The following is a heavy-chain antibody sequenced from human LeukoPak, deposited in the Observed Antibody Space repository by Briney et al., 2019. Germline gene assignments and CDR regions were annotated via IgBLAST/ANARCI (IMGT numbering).Heavy chain of an antibody. Sequence: GGSLRLSCAASGFTFSSYAMHWVRQAPGKGLEWVAVISYDGSNKYYADSVKGRFTISRDNAKNSLYLQMNSLRAEDTAVYYCARVPDCSGGSCYVGFDYWGQGTLVTVSS. D-gene: IGHD2-15*01. CDR1: GFTFSSYA. V-gene: IGHV3-30*04. CDR3: ARVPDCSGGSCYVGFDY. J-gene: IGHJ4*02. CDR2: ISYDGSNK.